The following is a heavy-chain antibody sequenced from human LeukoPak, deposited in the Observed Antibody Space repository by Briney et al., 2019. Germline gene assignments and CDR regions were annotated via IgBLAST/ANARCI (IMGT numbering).Heavy chain of an antibody. D-gene: IGHD1-26*01. V-gene: IGHV3-23*01. J-gene: IGHJ4*02. CDR1: GFTFSSYA. Sequence: PGGSLRLSCAASGFTFSSYAMSWVRQAPGKGLEWVSAISGSGGSTYYADSVKVRFTISRDNSKNTLYLQMNSLRAEDTAVYYCAKRERVGTTIGHWGQGALVTVSS. CDR2: ISGSGGST. CDR3: AKRERVGTTIGH.